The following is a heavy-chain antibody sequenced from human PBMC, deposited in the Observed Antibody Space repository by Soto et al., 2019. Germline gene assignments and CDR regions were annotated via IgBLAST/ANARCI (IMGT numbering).Heavy chain of an antibody. CDR2: VKATTAGGTT. J-gene: IGHJ3*02. Sequence: EVQLVESGGDLVKPGGSLRLSCAASGFTFKYAWMNWVRQAAGKGLEWVGRVKATTAGGTTDYAAPVKGRFIISRDDSTNTLYLQMNSLQTEDTAVYYCATDVPFTLHAFDKWGQWTMVTVSS. V-gene: IGHV3-15*07. D-gene: IGHD2-21*02. CDR3: ATDVPFTLHAFDK. CDR1: GFTFKYAW.